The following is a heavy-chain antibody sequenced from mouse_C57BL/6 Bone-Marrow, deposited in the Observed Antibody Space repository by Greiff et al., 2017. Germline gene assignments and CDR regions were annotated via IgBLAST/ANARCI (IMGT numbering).Heavy chain of an antibody. CDR3: ARHRLRTPFDY. J-gene: IGHJ2*01. V-gene: IGHV5-6*01. D-gene: IGHD1-1*01. Sequence: EVMLVESGGDLVKPGGSLKLSCAASGFTFSSYGMSWVRQTPDKRLEWVATISSGGSYTYYPDSVKGRFTISRENAKSTLYLQMSSLKSEDTAMYYCARHRLRTPFDYWGQGTTLTVSS. CDR1: GFTFSSYG. CDR2: ISSGGSYT.